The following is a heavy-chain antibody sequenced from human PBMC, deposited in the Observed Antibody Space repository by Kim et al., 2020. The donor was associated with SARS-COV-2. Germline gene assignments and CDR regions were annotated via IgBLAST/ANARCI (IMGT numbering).Heavy chain of an antibody. V-gene: IGHV3-9*01. J-gene: IGHJ4*02. D-gene: IGHD5-18*01. CDR3: AKASDTAMVGDFDY. CDR2: ISWNSGSI. Sequence: GGSLRLSCAASGFTFDDYAMHWVRQAPGKGLEWVSGISWNSGSIGYADSVKGRFTISRDNAKNSLYLQMNSLRAEDTALYYCAKASDTAMVGDFDYWGQGTLVTVSS. CDR1: GFTFDDYA.